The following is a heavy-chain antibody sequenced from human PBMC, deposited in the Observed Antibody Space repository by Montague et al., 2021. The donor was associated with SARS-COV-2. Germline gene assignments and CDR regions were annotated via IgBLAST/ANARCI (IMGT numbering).Heavy chain of an antibody. CDR2: IIHGGST. V-gene: IGHV4-34*12. CDR1: GGSFSDYH. CDR3: AEGAPGY. Sequence: SETLSLTCAVYGGSFSDYHWTWIRQSPGEGLEWIGQIIHGGSTKYNPSLKSRVTISIDTSKKPFSLKLISVTAADTAVYYCAEGAPGYWGQGTLVTVSS. J-gene: IGHJ4*02. D-gene: IGHD1-1*01.